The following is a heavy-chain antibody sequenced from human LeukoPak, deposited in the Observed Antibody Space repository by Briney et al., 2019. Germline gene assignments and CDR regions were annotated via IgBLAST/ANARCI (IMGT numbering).Heavy chain of an antibody. D-gene: IGHD4/OR15-4a*01. J-gene: IGHJ2*01. CDR3: ARRALDNWYFDV. V-gene: IGHV4-59*08. CDR2: INYSGST. CDR1: GDSISSYF. Sequence: NPSETLSLTCTVSGDSISSYFWSWMRQPPGKGLEWIAYINYSGSTNSNPSLKSRVTISVDTSKDEFSLRLGSVTAADTAVYYCARRALDNWYFDVWGRGTLVTFSS.